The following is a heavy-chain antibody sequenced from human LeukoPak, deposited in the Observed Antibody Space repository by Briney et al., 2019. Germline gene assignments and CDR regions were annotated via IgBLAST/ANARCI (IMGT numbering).Heavy chain of an antibody. Sequence: GGSLRLSCAASGFTFSSYAMRWVRQAPGKGLEWISSISGSGGSTHSADSVKGRFTISRDNSKNTLYLQMNSLRAEDTAVYYCAKEANLAGYFDYWGQGTLVTVSS. D-gene: IGHD3-10*01. CDR1: GFTFSSYA. J-gene: IGHJ4*02. V-gene: IGHV3-23*01. CDR3: AKEANLAGYFDY. CDR2: ISGSGGST.